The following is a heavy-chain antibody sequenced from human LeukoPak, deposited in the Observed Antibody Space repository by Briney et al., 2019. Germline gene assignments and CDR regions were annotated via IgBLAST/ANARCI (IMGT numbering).Heavy chain of an antibody. D-gene: IGHD3-22*01. CDR1: GDSISNYY. CDR3: ARHYYDRTGYFYQDY. Sequence: SETLSLTCTVSGDSISNYYWSWIRQPPGKGLEWIGYIYNSGSTNYNPYLKSRVTISVDTSKNQFSLKLTSVTAADTAVYYCARHYYDRTGYFYQDYWGQGTLVTVSS. CDR2: IYNSGST. V-gene: IGHV4-59*08. J-gene: IGHJ4*02.